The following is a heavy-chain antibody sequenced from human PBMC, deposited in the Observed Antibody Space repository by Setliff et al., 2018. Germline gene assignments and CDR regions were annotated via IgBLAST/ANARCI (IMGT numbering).Heavy chain of an antibody. CDR1: GFTFSSFA. CDR3: AKDKDVRVDYFDY. CDR2: ISGAGGNT. V-gene: IGHV3-23*01. Sequence: PGGSLRLSCAASGFTFSSFAMAWVRQAPGKGLEWVSAISGAGGNTFYADSVQGRFSISRDNSKNTLFLQMNGLRAEDTAIYYCAKDKDVRVDYFDYWGPGTLVTVSS. J-gene: IGHJ4*02. D-gene: IGHD3-10*01.